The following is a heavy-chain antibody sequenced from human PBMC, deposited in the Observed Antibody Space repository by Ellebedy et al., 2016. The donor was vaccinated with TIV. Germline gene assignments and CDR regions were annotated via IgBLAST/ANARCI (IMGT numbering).Heavy chain of an antibody. CDR1: GGSISSYY. D-gene: IGHD3-16*02. V-gene: IGHV4-59*08. CDR2: VYYGGST. CDR3: ARIPFGELSHYYYYYGMDV. Sequence: MPGGSLRLSCTVSGGSISSYYWSWIRQPPGKGLEWIGYVYYGGSTNYNPSLKSRVTISVDTSKNQFSLKLSSVTAADTAVYYCARIPFGELSHYYYYYGMDVWGQGTTVIVSS. J-gene: IGHJ6*02.